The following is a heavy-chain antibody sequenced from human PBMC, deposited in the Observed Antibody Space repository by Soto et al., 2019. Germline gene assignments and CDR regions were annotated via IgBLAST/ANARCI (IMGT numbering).Heavy chain of an antibody. CDR2: ISYDGSNK. D-gene: IGHD3-3*01. V-gene: IGHV3-30*18. Sequence: QEQLVESGGGVVQPGRSLRLSCAASGFTFSSYGMHWVRQAPGKGLAWVAVISYDGSNKYYEDSVTGRFTISRDNSKNELYVQMNSLRAAATAVYYCAKEVWSGPMDVWGQGTTVTVSS. CDR3: AKEVWSGPMDV. CDR1: GFTFSSYG. J-gene: IGHJ6*02.